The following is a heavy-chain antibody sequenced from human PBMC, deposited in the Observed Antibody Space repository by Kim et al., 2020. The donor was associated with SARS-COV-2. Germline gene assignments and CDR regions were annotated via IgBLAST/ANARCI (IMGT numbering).Heavy chain of an antibody. J-gene: IGHJ5*02. Sequence: SVKVSCKASGGTFSSYAISWVRQAPGQGLEWMGGIIPIFGTANYAQKFQGRVTITADESTSTAYMELSSLRSEDTAVYYCAETDGGFGELLSWGQGTLVTVSS. CDR1: GGTFSSYA. D-gene: IGHD3-10*01. V-gene: IGHV1-69*13. CDR3: AETDGGFGELLS. CDR2: IIPIFGTA.